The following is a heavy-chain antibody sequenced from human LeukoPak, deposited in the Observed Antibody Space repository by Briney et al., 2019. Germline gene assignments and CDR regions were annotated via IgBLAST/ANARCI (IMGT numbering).Heavy chain of an antibody. CDR2: ISTSGST. CDR1: GGSFNSYY. CDR3: ARGPDDWYTFNL. D-gene: IGHD3-9*01. V-gene: IGHV4-4*07. J-gene: IGHJ3*01. Sequence: SETLSLTCTVSGGSFNSYYCSWIRRPAGKGLEWIGRISTSGSTNYNPSLKSRVTMSVDTSKKQYSLKLTSVTAADTAVYYCARGPDDWYTFNLWGQGTMVTISS.